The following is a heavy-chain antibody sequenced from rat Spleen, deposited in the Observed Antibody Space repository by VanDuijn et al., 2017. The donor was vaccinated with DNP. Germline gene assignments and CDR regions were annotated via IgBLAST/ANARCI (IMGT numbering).Heavy chain of an antibody. D-gene: IGHD5-1*01. J-gene: IGHJ2*01. CDR1: GFTFSDYN. CDR2: ISPGGGST. CDR3: VRVNWVPDY. Sequence: EVQLVESGGGLVQPGRSLKLSCAASGFTFSDYNMAWVRQAPKKGLEWVASISPGGGSTHYRDSVEGRFTVSRDNAKSSLYLQMNSLRSEDTATYYCVRVNWVPDYWGQGVMVTVSS. V-gene: IGHV5S23*01.